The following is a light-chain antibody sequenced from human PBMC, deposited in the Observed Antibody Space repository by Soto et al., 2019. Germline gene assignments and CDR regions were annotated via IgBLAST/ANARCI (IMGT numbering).Light chain of an antibody. Sequence: DIQITQSPSSLYVSARYIVTITCRASQSISSWLAWYQQKPGKAPKLLIYAASSLQSGVPSRFSGGGFGTDFTLTISSLQPEDFATYYCQQSYTTPRTFGQGTKVDIK. J-gene: IGKJ1*01. CDR3: QQSYTTPRT. CDR1: QSISSW. CDR2: AAS. V-gene: IGKV1-39*01.